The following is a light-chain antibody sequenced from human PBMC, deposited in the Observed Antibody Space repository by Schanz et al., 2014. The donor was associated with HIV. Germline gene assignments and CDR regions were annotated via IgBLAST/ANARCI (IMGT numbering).Light chain of an antibody. CDR2: GNN. Sequence: QSVLTQPPSVSGAPGQRVTISCTGSSSNIGAGYDVHWYKQLPETAPKLLMFGNNNRPSGVPDRFSGSKSGTSASLAITGLQTGDEADYYCGTWDSTLSEVVFGGGTKVTVL. V-gene: IGLV1-40*01. J-gene: IGLJ2*01. CDR3: GTWDSTLSEVV. CDR1: SSNIGAGYD.